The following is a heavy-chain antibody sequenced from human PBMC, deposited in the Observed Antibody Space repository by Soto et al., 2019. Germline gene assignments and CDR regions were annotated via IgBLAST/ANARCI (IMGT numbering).Heavy chain of an antibody. V-gene: IGHV5-10-1*01. CDR2: IDPSDSQT. D-gene: IGHD3-22*01. J-gene: IGHJ4*02. CDR3: ARQIYDSDTGPNFQYYFDS. Sequence: PGESLKISCKGSGYSFAGYWITWVRQKPGKGLEWMGRIDPSDSQTYYSPSFRGTVTIPVTKSIATVFLQWSSLRASDTAMYYCARQIYDSDTGPNFQYYFDSWGQGTPVTVSS. CDR1: GYSFAGYW.